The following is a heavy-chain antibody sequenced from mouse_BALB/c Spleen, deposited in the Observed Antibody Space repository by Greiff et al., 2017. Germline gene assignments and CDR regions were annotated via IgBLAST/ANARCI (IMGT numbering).Heavy chain of an antibody. CDR2: ISYSGST. V-gene: IGHV3-2*02. J-gene: IGHJ4*01. CDR1: GYSITSDYA. Sequence: EVKLQESGPGLVKPSQSLSLTCTVTGYSITSDYAWNWIRQFPGNKLEWMGYISYSGSTSYNPSLKSRISITRDTSKNQFFLQLNSVTTEDTATYYCASSYYGNYYYAMDYWGQGTSVTVSS. CDR3: ASSYYGNYYYAMDY. D-gene: IGHD2-10*01.